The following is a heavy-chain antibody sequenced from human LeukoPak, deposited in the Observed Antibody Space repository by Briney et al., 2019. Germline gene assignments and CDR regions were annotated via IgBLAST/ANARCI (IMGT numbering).Heavy chain of an antibody. CDR2: INPMGGGT. CDR3: ARGGHGATYYTFEF. D-gene: IGHD1-26*01. CDR1: EYTFIDYY. V-gene: IGHV1-2*02. J-gene: IGHJ4*02. Sequence: ASVKVSCKTFEYTFIDYYMHWVRQAPGQGLEWMGWINPMGGGTKYAQKFQGRVTMTRDTSTTTAYMELSRLMSDDTAVYFCARGGHGATYYTFEFWGQGTLVSVSS.